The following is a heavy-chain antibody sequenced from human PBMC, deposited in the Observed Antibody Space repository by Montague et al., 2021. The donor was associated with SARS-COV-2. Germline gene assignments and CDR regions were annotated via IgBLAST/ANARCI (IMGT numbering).Heavy chain of an antibody. CDR3: ARHDDILTGYYYCGMDV. CDR2: IYYSGST. J-gene: IGHJ6*02. Sequence: SETLSLTCTVSGGSISSSSYYWGWIRQPPGKGLEWIGSIYYSGSTYYNPSLKSRVTISVDTSKNQFSLKLSSVTAADTAVYYCARHDDILTGYYYCGMDVWGQGTTVTVSS. V-gene: IGHV4-39*01. CDR1: GGSISSSSYY. D-gene: IGHD3-9*01.